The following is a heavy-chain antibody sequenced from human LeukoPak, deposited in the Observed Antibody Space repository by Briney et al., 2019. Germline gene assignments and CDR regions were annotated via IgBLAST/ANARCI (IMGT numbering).Heavy chain of an antibody. CDR3: ARSAVDTADFDY. V-gene: IGHV4-31*03. Sequence: SETLSLTCTVPGGSVSSGRYYWSWLRQHPGKGLEWIGYIDYRGNTHYNPSLESRVTISVDTSRNQFSLKVRSVTAADTAVYYCARSAVDTADFDYWGQGTLVTVSS. D-gene: IGHD3-22*01. J-gene: IGHJ4*02. CDR2: IDYRGNT. CDR1: GGSVSSGRYY.